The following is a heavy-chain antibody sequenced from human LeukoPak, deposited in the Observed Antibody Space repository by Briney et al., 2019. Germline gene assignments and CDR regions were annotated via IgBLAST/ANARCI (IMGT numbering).Heavy chain of an antibody. Sequence: ASVNVSCKASGYTFTSYYMHWVRQAPGQGLEWMGIINPSGGSTSYAQKFQGRVTMTRDTSTSTVYMELSSLRSEDTAVYYCARDYYDSSGYYLPFDYWGQGTLVTVSS. D-gene: IGHD3-22*01. CDR3: ARDYYDSSGYYLPFDY. J-gene: IGHJ4*02. CDR2: INPSGGST. CDR1: GYTFTSYY. V-gene: IGHV1-46*01.